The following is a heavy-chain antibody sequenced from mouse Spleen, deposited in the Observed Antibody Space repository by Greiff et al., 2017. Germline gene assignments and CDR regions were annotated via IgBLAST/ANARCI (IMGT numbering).Heavy chain of an antibody. CDR1: GYTFTSYW. CDR2: IDPSDSYT. CDR3: ARFGTGRFAY. D-gene: IGHD4-1*01. V-gene: IGHV1-50*01. J-gene: IGHJ3*01. Sequence: QVQLQQPGAELVKPGASVKLSCKASGYTFTSYWMQWVKQRPGQGLEWIGEIDPSDSYTNYNQKFKGKATLTVDTSSSTAYMQLSSLTSEDSAVYYCARFGTGRFAYWGQGTLVTVSA.